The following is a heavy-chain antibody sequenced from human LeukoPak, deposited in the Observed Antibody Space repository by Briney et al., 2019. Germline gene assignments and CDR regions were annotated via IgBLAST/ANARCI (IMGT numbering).Heavy chain of an antibody. CDR3: ARGPYSYDSSGAFDI. J-gene: IGHJ3*02. Sequence: SETLSLTCAVYGGSFSAYYWSWIRQPPGKGLEWIGEINHSGSTNYNPSLKSRVTISVDTSKNQFSLKLSSVTAADTAVYFCARGPYSYDSSGAFDIWGQGTMVTVSS. D-gene: IGHD3-22*01. CDR2: INHSGST. CDR1: GGSFSAYY. V-gene: IGHV4-34*01.